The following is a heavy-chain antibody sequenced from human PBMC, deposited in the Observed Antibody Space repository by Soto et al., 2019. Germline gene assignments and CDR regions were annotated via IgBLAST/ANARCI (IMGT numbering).Heavy chain of an antibody. Sequence: SETLSRTCIVPGGPIISYYWSWVRQPARKGLEWIGRVFGSGSTNYNASLKSRVTLSMDTPKTEVSLTLRSVTAAATAVYYCARVAFSYFGMDVWGTGTTVIVSS. J-gene: IGHJ6*04. CDR3: ARVAFSYFGMDV. CDR1: GGPIISYY. CDR2: VFGSGST. D-gene: IGHD3-3*02. V-gene: IGHV4-4*07.